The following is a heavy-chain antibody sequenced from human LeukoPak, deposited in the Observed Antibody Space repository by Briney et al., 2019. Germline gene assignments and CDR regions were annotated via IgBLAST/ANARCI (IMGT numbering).Heavy chain of an antibody. V-gene: IGHV3-23*01. CDR3: ARVQQSWGYYDYYYMDV. CDR2: ISGSGGST. J-gene: IGHJ6*03. D-gene: IGHD7-27*01. CDR1: GFTFSSYA. Sequence: GGSLRLSCAASGFTFSSYAMSWVRQAPGKGLEWVSAISGSGGSTYYADSVKGRFTISRDNAKNSLYLQMNSLRAEDTAVYYCARVQQSWGYYDYYYMDVWGQGTLVTVSS.